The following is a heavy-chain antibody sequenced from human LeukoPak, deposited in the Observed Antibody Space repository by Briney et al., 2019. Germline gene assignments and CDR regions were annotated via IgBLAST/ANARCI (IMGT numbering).Heavy chain of an antibody. Sequence: GRSLGLSCVASGITFSSHGMDWVRQAPGKGLEWVAVIAADAGVKHYADSVKGRFTLSRDNSKNTLYLQMNSLSVEDTAVYYCAREATWGQWYFDHWGQGTPVTVSS. CDR3: AREATWGQWYFDH. CDR1: GITFSSHG. CDR2: IAADAGVK. D-gene: IGHD6-19*01. J-gene: IGHJ4*02. V-gene: IGHV3-30*03.